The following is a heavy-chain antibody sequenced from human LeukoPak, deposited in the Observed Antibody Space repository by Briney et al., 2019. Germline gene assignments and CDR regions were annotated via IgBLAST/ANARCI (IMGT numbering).Heavy chain of an antibody. J-gene: IGHJ4*02. CDR2: IYTSGNT. CDR1: GGSINSGRYY. V-gene: IGHV4-61*02. CDR3: ARQGYSDYDKVFDY. Sequence: SETLSLTCIVSGGSINSGRYYWSWIRQPAGNGLEWIGRIYTSGNTNYNPSLKSRVTISLDTSKNQFSLKLSSVTAADTAMYYCARQGYSDYDKVFDYWGQGTLVTVSS. D-gene: IGHD5-12*01.